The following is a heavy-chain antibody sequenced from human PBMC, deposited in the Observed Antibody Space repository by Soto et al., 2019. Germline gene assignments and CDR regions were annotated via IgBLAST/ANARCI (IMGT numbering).Heavy chain of an antibody. CDR2: IYTSGHT. Sequence: SETLSLTCTVSGDSFNNYYWSWIRQPAGKGLEWIGRIYTSGHTDYNPSLKSRVTVSVDTSKNQFSLKLSSVTAADTAVYFCAREAAVVVGDGYWCDPWGQGILVTVS. D-gene: IGHD6-13*01. V-gene: IGHV4-4*07. CDR1: GDSFNNYY. CDR3: AREAAVVVGDGYWCDP. J-gene: IGHJ5*02.